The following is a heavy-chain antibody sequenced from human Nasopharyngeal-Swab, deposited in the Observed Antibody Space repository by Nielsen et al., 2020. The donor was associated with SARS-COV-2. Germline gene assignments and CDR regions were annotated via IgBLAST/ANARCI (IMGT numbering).Heavy chain of an antibody. D-gene: IGHD6-19*01. CDR2: ISSTSGTM. Sequence: GSLRLSCAASGFTFSNYDMNWVRQAPGKGLECLSYISSTSGTMYYTDSVKGRFTISRDNAKNSLYLQMNSLRAEDTAVYYCALRSSGWGSYLDYWGQGTLVTVSS. V-gene: IGHV3-48*04. CDR3: ALRSSGWGSYLDY. J-gene: IGHJ4*02. CDR1: GFTFSNYD.